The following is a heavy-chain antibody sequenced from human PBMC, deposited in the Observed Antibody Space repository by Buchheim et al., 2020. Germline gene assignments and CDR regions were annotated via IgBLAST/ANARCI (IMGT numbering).Heavy chain of an antibody. CDR2: TNKDGSST. J-gene: IGHJ6*02. D-gene: IGHD1-26*01. Sequence: EVQLVESGGGLVQPGGSLRLSCAASGFTFSNYKMHWVRQAPGKGLVWVSQTNKDGSSTKYVDSVKGRFTISRDNAKNALYLQMNSLRAEDTAVYYCARMPHIVGVKYYYYGMDVWGQGTT. V-gene: IGHV3-74*03. CDR1: GFTFSNYK. CDR3: ARMPHIVGVKYYYYGMDV.